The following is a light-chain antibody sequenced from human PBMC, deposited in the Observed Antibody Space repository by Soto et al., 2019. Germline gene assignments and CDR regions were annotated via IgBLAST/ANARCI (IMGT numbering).Light chain of an antibody. J-gene: IGKJ1*01. CDR2: AAS. Sequence: AIQMTQSPSSLSASVGDRVTITCRASQGIRNDLGWYQQKPGRAPKLLIYAASSLQSGVPSRFSGSGSGTDFTLTISSLQPEDFATYHCLQDYNYWTFGQGTKVEIK. CDR1: QGIRND. CDR3: LQDYNYWT. V-gene: IGKV1-6*01.